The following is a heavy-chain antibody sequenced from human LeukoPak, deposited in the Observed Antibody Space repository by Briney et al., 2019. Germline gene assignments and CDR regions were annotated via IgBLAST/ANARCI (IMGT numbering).Heavy chain of an antibody. CDR1: GFTFSSSE. CDR2: ISSIGSAI. J-gene: IGHJ3*01. D-gene: IGHD2-21*02. V-gene: IGHV3-48*03. CDR3: VREGGDYRDAFDV. Sequence: GGSLRLSCAASGFTFSSSEMNWVRQAPGKGLEWVSYISSIGSAIHYADSVKGRFTISRDNARNSLYLQMNNLTADDTAVYYCVREGGDYRDAFDVWGQGTVVTVSS.